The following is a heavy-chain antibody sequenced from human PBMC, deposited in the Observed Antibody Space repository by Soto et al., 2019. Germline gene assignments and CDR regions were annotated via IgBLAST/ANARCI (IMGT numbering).Heavy chain of an antibody. D-gene: IGHD3-22*01. J-gene: IGHJ4*02. CDR2: ISYDGSSK. CDR1: GFTFSSYA. CDR3: ARSSSGYYLDLDY. V-gene: IGHV3-30-3*01. Sequence: QVQLVESGGGVVQPGRSLRLSCAASGFTFSSYAMHWVRQAPGKGLEWVAVISYDGSSKFYADSVKGRFTISRDNSKNTLYLQMNSLRTEDTAVNYCARSSSGYYLDLDYWGQGTLVTVSS.